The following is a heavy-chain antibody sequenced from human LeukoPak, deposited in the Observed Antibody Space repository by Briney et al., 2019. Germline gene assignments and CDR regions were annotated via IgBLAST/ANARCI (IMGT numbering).Heavy chain of an antibody. CDR3: ALSSGGLDFQH. V-gene: IGHV1-2*02. Sequence: GASVKVSCKASRYTFTFYYMHWVRQAPGQGLEGMGWINPNSGGTNYAQKFQGRVTRTRDTSISTAYMELRRLRSDDAAVYYCALSSGGLDFQHWGQGTLVTVSS. D-gene: IGHD2-15*01. CDR1: RYTFTFYY. CDR2: INPNSGGT. J-gene: IGHJ1*01.